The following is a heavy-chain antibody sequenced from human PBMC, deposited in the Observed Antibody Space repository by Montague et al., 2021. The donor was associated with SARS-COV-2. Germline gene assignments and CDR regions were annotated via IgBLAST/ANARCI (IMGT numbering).Heavy chain of an antibody. CDR2: TYNSDST. CDR3: ARIGGWSGGY. CDR1: GGSFSGYY. V-gene: IGHV4-34*01. D-gene: IGHD2-8*02. J-gene: IGHJ4*02. Sequence: SETLSLTCAVYGGSFSGYYWSWIRQPPGKGLEWIGYTYNSDSTNYNPSLKSRVSISVDTSKNQLSLRLSSVTAADTAVYYCARIGGWSGGYWGQRTLVTVSS.